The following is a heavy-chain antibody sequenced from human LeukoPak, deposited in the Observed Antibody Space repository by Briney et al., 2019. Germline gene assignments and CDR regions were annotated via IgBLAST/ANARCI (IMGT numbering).Heavy chain of an antibody. CDR1: GGTFSGYA. CDR3: ARASYSRVYYGMDV. CDR2: IIPILGIA. J-gene: IGHJ6*02. V-gene: IGHV1-69*04. D-gene: IGHD6-13*01. Sequence: SVKVSCKASGGTFSGYAISWVRQAPGQGLEWMGRIIPILGIANYAQKFQGRVTITADKSTSTAYMELSSLRSEDTAVYYCARASYSRVYYGMDVWGQGTTVTVSS.